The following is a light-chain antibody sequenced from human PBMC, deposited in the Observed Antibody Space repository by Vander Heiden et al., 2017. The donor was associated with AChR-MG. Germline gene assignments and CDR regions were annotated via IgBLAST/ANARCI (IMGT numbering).Light chain of an antibody. V-gene: IGKV1-39*01. Sequence: DIQMPQSPSSLSASVGDRVTITCRASQSISSYLNWYQHKAGEAPKLLIYAASSLQSGVPSRFSGSGSGTNFTLTISSLQPEDFATYYCQQSYSTPPYTFGQGTKLEI. J-gene: IGKJ2*01. CDR1: QSISSY. CDR3: QQSYSTPPYT. CDR2: AAS.